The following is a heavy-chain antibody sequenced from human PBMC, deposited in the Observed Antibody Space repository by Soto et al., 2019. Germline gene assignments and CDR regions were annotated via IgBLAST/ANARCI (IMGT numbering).Heavy chain of an antibody. CDR3: AGGPYCGGDCYRFDY. D-gene: IGHD2-21*02. CDR2: IHTTGRT. V-gene: IGHV3-53*01. Sequence: VGSLRLSCVASGFTVGSNYMGWVRQAPGKGLEWVSFIHTTGRTYYADSVKGRFTISRDNSKNMLYLQMNSLRADDTAMYYCAGGPYCGGDCYRFDYWGQGALVTVSS. J-gene: IGHJ4*02. CDR1: GFTVGSNY.